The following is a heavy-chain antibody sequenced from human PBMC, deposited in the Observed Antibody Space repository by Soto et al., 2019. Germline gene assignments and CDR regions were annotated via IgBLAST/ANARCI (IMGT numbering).Heavy chain of an antibody. V-gene: IGHV3-30*18. D-gene: IGHD3-22*01. CDR1: GFTFSSYG. J-gene: IGHJ6*02. CDR3: AKDTSPTYYYDSSGPVMDV. CDR2: ISYDGSNK. Sequence: GGSLRLSCAASGFTFSSYGMHWVRQAPGKGLEWVAVISYDGSNKYYADSVKGRFTISRDNSKNTLYLQMNSLRAEDTAVYYCAKDTSPTYYYDSSGPVMDVWGQGTTVTVSS.